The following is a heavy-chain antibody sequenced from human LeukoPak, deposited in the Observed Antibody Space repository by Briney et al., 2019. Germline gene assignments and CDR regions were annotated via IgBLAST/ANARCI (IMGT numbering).Heavy chain of an antibody. D-gene: IGHD3-10*01. Sequence: GGSLRLSCAASGFTFSSYSMNWVRQAPGKGLEWASSISSSSSYIYYADSVKGRFTISRDNAKNSLYLQMNSLRAEDTAVYYCASGGSKNAFDYWGQGTLVTVSS. V-gene: IGHV3-21*01. CDR3: ASGGSKNAFDY. J-gene: IGHJ4*02. CDR1: GFTFSSYS. CDR2: ISSSSSYI.